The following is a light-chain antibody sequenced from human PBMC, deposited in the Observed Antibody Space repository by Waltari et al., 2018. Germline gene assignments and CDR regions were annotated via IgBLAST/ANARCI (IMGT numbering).Light chain of an antibody. CDR3: SSYAVNHNLL. Sequence: ALTPPPPASGHPEQSFTIPCTGTNNTIVGANGIPWYQQHPGKAPKLMIYEITKRPSGVPDRFSASKSGNTASLTVSGLQAEDEADYYCSSYAVNHNLLFGGGTKLTVL. J-gene: IGLJ2*01. CDR2: EIT. CDR1: NNTIVGANG. V-gene: IGLV2-8*01.